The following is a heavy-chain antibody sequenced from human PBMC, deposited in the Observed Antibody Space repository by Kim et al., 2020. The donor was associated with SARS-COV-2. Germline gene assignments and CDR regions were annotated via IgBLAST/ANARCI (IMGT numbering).Heavy chain of an antibody. J-gene: IGHJ6*01. CDR3: AKDIWVGGLGRDYYHYGLDV. D-gene: IGHD3-16*01. CDR2: ITWNSGNT. V-gene: IGHV3-9*01. Sequence: GGSLRLSCAASGFTFDDFPMHWVRQAPGKGLEWVSSITWNSGNTVYADSVKGRFTISRDNAKNSLYLQMSSLGTEDTALYFCAKDIWVGGLGRDYYHYGLDVWGQGTPVTVSS. CDR1: GFTFDDFP.